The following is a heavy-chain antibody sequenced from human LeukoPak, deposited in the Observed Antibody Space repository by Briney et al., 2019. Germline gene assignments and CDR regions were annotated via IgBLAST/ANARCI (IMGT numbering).Heavy chain of an antibody. J-gene: IGHJ4*02. Sequence: ASVKVSCKASGYTFTGYYMHWVRQAPGQGLEWMGWINPNSGGTNYAQKFQGRVTMTRNTSINTAYMELSSLRSDDSAVYYCATISSGWHSDDYWGQGTLVTVSS. CDR1: GYTFTGYY. CDR2: INPNSGGT. V-gene: IGHV1-2*02. CDR3: ATISSGWHSDDY. D-gene: IGHD6-19*01.